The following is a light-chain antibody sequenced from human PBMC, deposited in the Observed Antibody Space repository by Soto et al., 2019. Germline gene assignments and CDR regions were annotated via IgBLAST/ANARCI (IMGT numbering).Light chain of an antibody. CDR3: SSYTSSSTL. CDR2: EVS. Sequence: SVLTQPASVSGSPGQSITISCTGTSSDVGSYNYVSWYQQHPGKAPKLMIYEVSDRPSGNSSRFSGSKSGNTASLTISGLQTEDEADYYCSSYTSSSTLFGTGTKVTVL. CDR1: SSDVGSYNY. J-gene: IGLJ1*01. V-gene: IGLV2-14*01.